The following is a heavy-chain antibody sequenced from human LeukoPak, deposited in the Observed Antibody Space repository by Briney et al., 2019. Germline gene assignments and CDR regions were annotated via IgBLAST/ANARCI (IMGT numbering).Heavy chain of an antibody. CDR1: SGSISSYY. V-gene: IGHV4-59*01. CDR2: IYYSGST. Sequence: SETLSLTCTVSSGSISSYYWSWIRQPPGKGLEWIGYIYYSGSTNYNPSLKSRVTISVDTSKNQFSLKLSSVTAADTAVYYCARWAGERDCSSTSCPRNWFDPWGQGTLVTVSS. D-gene: IGHD2-2*01. J-gene: IGHJ5*02. CDR3: ARWAGERDCSSTSCPRNWFDP.